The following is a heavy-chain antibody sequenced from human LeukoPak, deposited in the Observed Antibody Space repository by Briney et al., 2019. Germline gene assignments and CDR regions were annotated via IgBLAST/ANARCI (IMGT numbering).Heavy chain of an antibody. CDR3: AKGGSYYYDSSGYAFDI. CDR1: GFHFSNYG. CDR2: ISADGIDK. Sequence: PGGSLRLSCAASGFHFSNYGMHWVRQAPGRGLEWVAVISADGIDKYYADSVKGRFTISRDNSKNTLYLQMNSLRAEDTAVYYCAKGGSYYYDSSGYAFDIWGQGTMVTVSS. D-gene: IGHD3-22*01. V-gene: IGHV3-30*18. J-gene: IGHJ3*02.